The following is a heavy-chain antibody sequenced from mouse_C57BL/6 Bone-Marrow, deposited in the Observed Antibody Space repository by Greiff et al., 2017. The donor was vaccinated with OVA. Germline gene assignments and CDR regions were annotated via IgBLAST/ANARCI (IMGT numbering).Heavy chain of an antibody. CDR2: IRLKSDNYAT. V-gene: IGHV6-3*01. D-gene: IGHD2-4*01. CDR3: IRTDYDYAMDY. J-gene: IGHJ4*01. Sequence: EVQLQESGGGLVQPGGSMKLSCVASGFTFSNYWMNWVRQSPEKGLEWVAQIRLKSDNYATHYAESVKGRFTISRDDSKSSVYLQMNNLRAEDTGIYYCIRTDYDYAMDYWGQGTSVTVSS. CDR1: GFTFSNYW.